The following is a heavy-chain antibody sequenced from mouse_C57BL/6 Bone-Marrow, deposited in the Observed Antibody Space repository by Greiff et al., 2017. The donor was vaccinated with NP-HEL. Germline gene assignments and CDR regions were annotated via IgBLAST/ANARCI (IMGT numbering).Heavy chain of an antibody. CDR2: ISYDGSN. D-gene: IGHD1-1*01. CDR1: GYSITSGYY. CDR3: ARSFITTVVFDY. V-gene: IGHV3-6*01. J-gene: IGHJ2*01. Sequence: VQLQQSGPGLVKPSQSLSLTCSVTGYSITSGYYWNWIRQFPGNKLEWMGYISYDGSNNYNPSLKNRISITRDTSKNQFFLKLNSVTTEDTATYYCARSFITTVVFDYWGQGTTLTVSS.